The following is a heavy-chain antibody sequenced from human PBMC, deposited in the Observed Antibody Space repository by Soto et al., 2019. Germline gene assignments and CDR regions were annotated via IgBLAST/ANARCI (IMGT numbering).Heavy chain of an antibody. J-gene: IGHJ1*01. CDR2: ISAYNGNT. V-gene: IGHV1-18*01. D-gene: IGHD6-6*01. CDR3: ARGRHDSSLSSAEYFQR. Sequence: QVQLVQSGTEVKKPGASVKVSCKASGYTFTNYAINWVRQAPGQGLEWMGWISAYNGNTNYAQKLQGRVTMTTDTSKTTAYMELRSLKSDDTAVYYCARGRHDSSLSSAEYFQRWGQGTLVTVSS. CDR1: GYTFTNYA.